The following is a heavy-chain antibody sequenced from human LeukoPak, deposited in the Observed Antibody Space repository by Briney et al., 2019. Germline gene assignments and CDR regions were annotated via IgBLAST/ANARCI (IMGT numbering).Heavy chain of an antibody. CDR1: GGSISSGDYY. D-gene: IGHD3-3*01. V-gene: IGHV4-30-4*01. J-gene: IGHJ4*02. CDR3: ARERCCWRGHIDY. CDR2: IYYSGST. Sequence: SQTLSLTCTVSGGSISSGDYYWSWIRQPPGKGLEWIGYIYYSGSTYYNPSLKSRVTISVDTSKNQFSLKLSSVTAADTAVYYRARERCCWRGHIDYWGQGTLVTVSS.